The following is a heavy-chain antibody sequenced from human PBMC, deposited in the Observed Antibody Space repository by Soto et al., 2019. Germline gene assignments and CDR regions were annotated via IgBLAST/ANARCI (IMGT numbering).Heavy chain of an antibody. CDR3: ARAAPYYDFWSGYVDP. D-gene: IGHD3-3*01. V-gene: IGHV3-66*01. J-gene: IGHJ5*02. CDR1: GFTVSTKY. CDR2: IYSGGNT. Sequence: GGSLRLSCAASGFTVSTKYMSWVRQAPGKGLEWVSVIYSGGNTYYADSVKGRFTISRDSSKNTLYLQMNSLRAEDTAVYYCARAAPYYDFWSGYVDPWGQGTLVTVSS.